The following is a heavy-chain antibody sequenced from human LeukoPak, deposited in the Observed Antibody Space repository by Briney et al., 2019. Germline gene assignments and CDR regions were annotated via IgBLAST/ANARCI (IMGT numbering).Heavy chain of an antibody. D-gene: IGHD5-12*01. J-gene: IGHJ4*02. CDR2: IIPIFGTA. V-gene: IGHV1-69*05. CDR1: GGTFSSYA. Sequence: ASVKVSCKASGGTFSSYAISWVRQAPGQGLEWMGGIIPIFGTANYAQKFQGRVTITTDASTSTAYMELSSLRSEDTAVYYCARTRGYSGCLDYWGQGTLVTVSS. CDR3: ARTRGYSGCLDY.